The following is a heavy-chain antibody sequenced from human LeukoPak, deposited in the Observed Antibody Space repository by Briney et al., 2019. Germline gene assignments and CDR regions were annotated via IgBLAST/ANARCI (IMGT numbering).Heavy chain of an antibody. J-gene: IGHJ4*02. CDR1: GYSFTNYW. CDR2: IYPADSDT. V-gene: IGHV5-51*01. CDR3: ARSTSWLLSSRATFDY. Sequence: GESLKISCKGSGYSFTNYWIGWVRQMPGKGLEWMGIIYPADSDTRYSTSFQGQVSISVDKSINTAYLQWSSLKASDTAMYYCARSTSWLLSSRATFDYWGQGTLVTVSS. D-gene: IGHD2-2*01.